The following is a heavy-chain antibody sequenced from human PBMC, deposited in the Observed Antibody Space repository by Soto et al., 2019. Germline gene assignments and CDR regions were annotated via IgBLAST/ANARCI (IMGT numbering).Heavy chain of an antibody. CDR1: GFTFSKYS. J-gene: IGHJ4*02. CDR2: ISSSSNSV. Sequence: EVQMVESGGGLVPPGGSLRLSCEGTGFTFSKYSLNWVRQAPGKGLEWISYISSSSNSVDYPVSVKDRFIISRDNAKNSLYLQMDFLRHEDTAVYYCARRSRPIEYWGRGTLVTVSS. D-gene: IGHD6-25*01. V-gene: IGHV3-48*02. CDR3: ARRSRPIEY.